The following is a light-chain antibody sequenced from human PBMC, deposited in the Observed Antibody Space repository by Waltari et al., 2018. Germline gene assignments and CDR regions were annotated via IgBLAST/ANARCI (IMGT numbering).Light chain of an antibody. CDR1: ISKIGAGYD. Sequence: QSVLTQPHSVSGAPGQRVTSSCTGSISKIGAGYDVHWYQQLPGTAPKLLIYGNSNRPSGVPDRFSGSKSGTSASLAITGLQAEDEADYYCQSYDSSLSGSDVFGTGTKVTVL. V-gene: IGLV1-40*01. CDR2: GNS. J-gene: IGLJ1*01. CDR3: QSYDSSLSGSDV.